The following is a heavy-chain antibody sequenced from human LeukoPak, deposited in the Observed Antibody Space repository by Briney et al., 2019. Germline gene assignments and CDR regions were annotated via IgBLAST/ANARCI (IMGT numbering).Heavy chain of an antibody. J-gene: IGHJ4*02. CDR3: ANSFGYYDSSGYFDY. V-gene: IGHV3-7*01. CDR1: GFTFSSYW. D-gene: IGHD3-22*01. CDR2: IKQDGSEK. Sequence: GGSLRLSCAASGFTFSSYWMSWVRQAPGKGLEWVANIKQDGSEKYYVDSVKGRFTISRDNSKNTLYLQMNSLRAEDTAVYYCANSFGYYDSSGYFDYWGQGTLVTVSS.